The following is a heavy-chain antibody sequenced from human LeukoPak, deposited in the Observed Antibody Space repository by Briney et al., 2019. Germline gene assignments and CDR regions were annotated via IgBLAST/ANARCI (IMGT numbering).Heavy chain of an antibody. CDR3: ARVGYCSSTSCLVFDY. Sequence: ASVKVSCKASGYTFTGYYMHWVRQAPGQGLEWMGWINPNSGGTNYAQKFQGRVTMTRDTSISTAYMELSRLRSDDTAVYYCARVGYCSSTSCLVFDYWGQGTLVTVSS. CDR1: GYTFTGYY. CDR2: INPNSGGT. J-gene: IGHJ4*02. V-gene: IGHV1-2*02. D-gene: IGHD2-2*03.